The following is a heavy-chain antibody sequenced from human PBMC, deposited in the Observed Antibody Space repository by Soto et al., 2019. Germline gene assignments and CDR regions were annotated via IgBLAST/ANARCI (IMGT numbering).Heavy chain of an antibody. D-gene: IGHD6-13*01. CDR3: AKDTMVAAARRGLVV. Sequence: SETLSLTCAVSGDSISSSHWWTWVRQPPEKGLEWIGEIHHSGHTKYNPSLKGRVAISVDKSKSQFSLRVSSVTAADTAVYYCAKDTMVAAARRGLVVWGQGTTVTVSS. V-gene: IGHV4-4*02. CDR1: GDSISSSHW. J-gene: IGHJ6*02. CDR2: IHHSGHT.